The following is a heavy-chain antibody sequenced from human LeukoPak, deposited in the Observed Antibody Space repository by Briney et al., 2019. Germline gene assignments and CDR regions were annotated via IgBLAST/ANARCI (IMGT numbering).Heavy chain of an antibody. D-gene: IGHD3-22*01. CDR3: AKGRNGYYSAFDY. Sequence: GGSLRLSCAASGFTFDDYAMHWVRQAPGKGLEWVSGISWNSGSIGYADSVKGRFTISRDNAKNSLYLQMNSLRAEDTALYYCAKGRNGYYSAFDYWGQGTLVTVSS. CDR2: ISWNSGSI. V-gene: IGHV3-9*01. CDR1: GFTFDDYA. J-gene: IGHJ4*02.